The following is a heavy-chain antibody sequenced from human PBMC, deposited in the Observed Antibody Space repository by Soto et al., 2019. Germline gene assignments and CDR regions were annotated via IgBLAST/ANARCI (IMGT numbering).Heavy chain of an antibody. V-gene: IGHV3-23*01. J-gene: IGHJ6*03. Sequence: QLLESGGALVQPGGSLRLSCAGYGFTFSDYAMTWVRQAPGKGLEWVSFVSASAIETYSADSVRGRFTISRDNSKNRLFLQMNDLRGEDTAVYYCAKGSSAVHHMAVWGRGTTVTVTS. CDR1: GFTFSDYA. CDR2: VSASAIET. D-gene: IGHD6-6*01. CDR3: AKGSSAVHHMAV.